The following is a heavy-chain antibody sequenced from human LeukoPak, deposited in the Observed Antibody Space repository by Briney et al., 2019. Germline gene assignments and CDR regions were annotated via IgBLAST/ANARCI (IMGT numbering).Heavy chain of an antibody. Sequence: ASVKVSCKASGYTFTGYYMHWVRQAPGQGLEWMGWINPNSGGTNYAQKFQGRVTMTRDTSISTAYMELSRLRSDDTAVYYCAGQYCSSTSCQSLFDYWGQGTLVTASS. J-gene: IGHJ4*02. CDR1: GYTFTGYY. CDR3: AGQYCSSTSCQSLFDY. V-gene: IGHV1-2*02. D-gene: IGHD2-2*01. CDR2: INPNSGGT.